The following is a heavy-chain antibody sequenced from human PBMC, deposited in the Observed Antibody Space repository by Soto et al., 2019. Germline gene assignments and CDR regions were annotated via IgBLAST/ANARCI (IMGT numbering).Heavy chain of an antibody. CDR1: GFTFSSYW. Sequence: GSLRLSCAASGFTFSSYWMHWVRQAPGKGLVWVSRINSDGSSTSYADSVKGRFTISRDNAKNTLYLQMNSLRAEDTAVYYCARDDYGDTTDYYYYGMDVWGQGTTVTVSS. CDR2: INSDGSST. D-gene: IGHD4-17*01. CDR3: ARDDYGDTTDYYYYGMDV. J-gene: IGHJ6*02. V-gene: IGHV3-74*01.